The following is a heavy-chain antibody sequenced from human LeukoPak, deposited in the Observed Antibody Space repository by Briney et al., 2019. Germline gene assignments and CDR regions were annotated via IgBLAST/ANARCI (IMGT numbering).Heavy chain of an antibody. V-gene: IGHV4-38-2*01. CDR3: ARHAGIVGARYFDL. CDR2: IYHSGST. CDR1: GYSISSGYY. D-gene: IGHD1-26*01. J-gene: IGHJ2*01. Sequence: SETLSLTCAVPGYSISSGYYWGWIRQPPGKGLEWIGSIYHSGSTYYNPSLKSRVTISVDTSKNQFSLKLSSVTAADTAVYYCARHAGIVGARYFDLWGRGTLVTVSS.